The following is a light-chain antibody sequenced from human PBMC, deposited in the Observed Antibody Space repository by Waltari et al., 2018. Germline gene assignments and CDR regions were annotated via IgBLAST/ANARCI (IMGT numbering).Light chain of an antibody. CDR3: QQRSNWPPSIT. V-gene: IGKV1-12*01. CDR1: QGISSW. J-gene: IGKJ5*01. Sequence: DIQMTQSPSSVSASVGDRVTITCRSSQGISSWLAWYQQKPGKAPKLLIYAATSLQSGVPSRFSGSGSGTDFTLTISSLQPEDFADYYCQQRSNWPPSITFGQGTRLEIK. CDR2: AAT.